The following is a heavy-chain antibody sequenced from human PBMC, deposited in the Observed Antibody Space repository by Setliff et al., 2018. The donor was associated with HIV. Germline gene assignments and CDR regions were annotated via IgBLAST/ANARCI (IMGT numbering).Heavy chain of an antibody. CDR2: MSTGGGIK. CDR1: GFTFSSYV. CDR3: ARVRSPFYFDY. J-gene: IGHJ4*02. Sequence: GGSLRLSCAATGFTFSSYVLHWVRQAPGKGLEWVAVMSTGGGIKICADSVKGRFTISRDNSENTLYLQMNSLRAEDTAVYYCARVRSPFYFDYWGQGTLVTVSS. V-gene: IGHV3-30-3*01.